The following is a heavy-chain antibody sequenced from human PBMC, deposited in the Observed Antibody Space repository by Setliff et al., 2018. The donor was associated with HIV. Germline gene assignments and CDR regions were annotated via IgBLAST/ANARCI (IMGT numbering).Heavy chain of an antibody. CDR2: IYYSGST. Sequence: SETLSLTCTVSGGSISSGAYYWTWIRQHPGKGLEWIGYIYYSGSTNYNPSLKSRVTISVDTSKNQFSLKLSSVTAADTAVYYCAREDYDSSGGSCYSCDYYYMDVWGKGTTVTV. J-gene: IGHJ6*03. CDR1: GGSISSGAYY. D-gene: IGHD2-15*01. V-gene: IGHV4-61*08. CDR3: AREDYDSSGGSCYSCDYYYMDV.